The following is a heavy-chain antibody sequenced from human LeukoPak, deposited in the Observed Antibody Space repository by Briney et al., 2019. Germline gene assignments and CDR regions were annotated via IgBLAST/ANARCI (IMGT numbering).Heavy chain of an antibody. V-gene: IGHV3-74*01. Sequence: HTGGSLRLSCAASGFTFSSYSMNWVRQAPGKGLEWVSRIEGDGSSTSYADSVKGRFTISRDNAKNTLDLQMNSLRAEDTAVYYCARDPSYTSGYFDDWGQGTPVIVSS. CDR3: ARDPSYTSGYFDD. CDR2: IEGDGSST. D-gene: IGHD6-19*01. CDR1: GFTFSSYS. J-gene: IGHJ4*02.